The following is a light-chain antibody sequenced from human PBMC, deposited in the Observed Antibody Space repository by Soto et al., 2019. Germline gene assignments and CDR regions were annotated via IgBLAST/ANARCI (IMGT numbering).Light chain of an antibody. Sequence: TGLPRCPGTQSFSPGARAPFSCWARQSVSSRYLAWYQQKPGQPPRRLIYGASSRATGTPDRFSGSGSGTDFTLTISGLEPEDFAVYYCQQYGTSPLTFGGGTKVDIK. J-gene: IGKJ4*01. V-gene: IGKV3-20*01. CDR1: QSVSSRY. CDR3: QQYGTSPLT. CDR2: GAS.